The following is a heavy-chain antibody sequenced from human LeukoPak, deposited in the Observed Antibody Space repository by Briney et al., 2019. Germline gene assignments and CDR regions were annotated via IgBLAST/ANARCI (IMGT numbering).Heavy chain of an antibody. J-gene: IGHJ4*02. D-gene: IGHD3-22*01. CDR2: IKQDGSEE. V-gene: IGHV3-7*01. Sequence: PGGSLRLSCAASGFTFSVYWMTWVRQAPGKGLEWVANIKQDGSEEYYVDSVKGRFTISRDNAKNSLYLQVNSLRVEDTAVYYCARGSFMDYYDSSGYYSHFGYWGQGTLVTVSS. CDR3: ARGSFMDYYDSSGYYSHFGY. CDR1: GFTFSVYW.